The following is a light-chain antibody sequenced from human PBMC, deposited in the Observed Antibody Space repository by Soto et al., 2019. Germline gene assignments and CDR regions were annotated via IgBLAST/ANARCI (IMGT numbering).Light chain of an antibody. CDR3: QQYNIYPLT. Sequence: DVPMTQSPSSLSASVGDRVTITCRASQDINSYLAWYQQKPGNAPKSLIYAASSLQTGVPSRFSSSESGTDFTITINNLQPEDSATYYCQQYNIYPLTFGGGTKVEIK. CDR1: QDINSY. J-gene: IGKJ4*01. V-gene: IGKV1D-16*01. CDR2: AAS.